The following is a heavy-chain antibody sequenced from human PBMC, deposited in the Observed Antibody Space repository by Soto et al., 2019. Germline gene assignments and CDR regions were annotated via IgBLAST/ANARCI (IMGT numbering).Heavy chain of an antibody. J-gene: IGHJ4*02. D-gene: IGHD6-19*01. CDR3: AKDIAVAGANDY. CDR1: GFTFSSYA. V-gene: IGHV3-23*01. CDR2: ISGSGGST. Sequence: EVQLLESGGGLVQPGGSLRLSCAASGFTFSSYAMSWVRQAPGKGLEWVSAISGSGGSTYYADSVKGRFTISRDNSKNTLYLQMNSLRDEDTAVYYCAKDIAVAGANDYWGQGTLVTVSS.